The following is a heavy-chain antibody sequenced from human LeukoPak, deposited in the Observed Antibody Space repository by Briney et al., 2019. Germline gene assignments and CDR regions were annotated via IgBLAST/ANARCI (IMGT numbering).Heavy chain of an antibody. CDR3: AGRLGQQPDY. CDR1: GFTFSSYS. J-gene: IGHJ4*02. D-gene: IGHD6-13*01. Sequence: GGSLRISCAASGFTFSSYSMNWVRQAPGKGLEWVSYISSSSSTIYYADSVKGRFTISRDNAKNSLYLQMNSLRAEDTAVYYCAGRLGQQPDYWGQGTLVTVSS. V-gene: IGHV3-48*01. CDR2: ISSSSSTI.